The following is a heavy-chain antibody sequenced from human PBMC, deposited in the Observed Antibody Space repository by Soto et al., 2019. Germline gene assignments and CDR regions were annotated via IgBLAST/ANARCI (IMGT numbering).Heavy chain of an antibody. CDR1: GVSLSIGDYY. V-gene: IGHV4-30-4*01. CDR3: ARAGTSFYHGMDV. CDR2: IYNGGST. D-gene: IGHD1-1*01. Sequence: LSLTCTVSGVSLSIGDYYWSWVRQPPGKGLEWIAYIYNGGSTYYNPSLKSRMTIYVDTSKNQFSLNVSSVTAADTAVYYCARAGTSFYHGMDVWGLGTTVTVSS. J-gene: IGHJ6*02.